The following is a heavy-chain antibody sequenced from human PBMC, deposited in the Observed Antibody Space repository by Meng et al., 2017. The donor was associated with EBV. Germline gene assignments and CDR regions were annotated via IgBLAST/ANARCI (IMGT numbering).Heavy chain of an antibody. CDR1: GFTVSSNY. V-gene: IGHV3-53*01. CDR2: IYSGGST. Sequence: GALGEVWGGLIQPWGSLRLSWAASGFTVSSNYMSWVRQAPGKGLEWVSVIYSGGSTYYADSVKGRFTISRDNSKSTLYLQMNSLRAEDTAVYYCAKHRLGPLDYWGQGTLVTVSS. D-gene: IGHD5-12*01. CDR3: AKHRLGPLDY. J-gene: IGHJ4*02.